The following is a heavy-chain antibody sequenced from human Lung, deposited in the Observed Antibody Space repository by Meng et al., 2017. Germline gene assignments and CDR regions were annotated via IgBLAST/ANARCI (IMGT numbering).Heavy chain of an antibody. V-gene: IGHV3-9*01. CDR2: ISWNSGNI. D-gene: IGHD1-26*01. CDR1: GFTFDESA. CDR3: AKVEYKSGAYYFDH. J-gene: IGHJ4*02. Sequence: GGSLRLSCAASGFTFDESAMQWVRQAPGKGLEWVSGISWNSGNIGYEDSVKGRFTISRGNAKNSLYLQMNSLRAEDTALYYCAKVEYKSGAYYFDHWGQGTLVTVSS.